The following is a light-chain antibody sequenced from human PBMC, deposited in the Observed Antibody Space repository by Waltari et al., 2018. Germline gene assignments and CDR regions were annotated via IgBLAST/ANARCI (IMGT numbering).Light chain of an antibody. V-gene: IGLV2-14*01. J-gene: IGLJ1*01. CDR3: SSYTSSSTFYV. Sequence: QSALTQPASVSGSPGQSITISCTGTSSDVGGYNYVSWYQQHPGKAPKLMIYGVSNRPSGVPNRFSVSKSGNTASLTISGLQAEDEADYYCSSYTSSSTFYVFGTGTKVTVL. CDR1: SSDVGGYNY. CDR2: GVS.